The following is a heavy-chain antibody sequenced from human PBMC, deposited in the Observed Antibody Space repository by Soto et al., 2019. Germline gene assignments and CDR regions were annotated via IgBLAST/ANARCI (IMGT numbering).Heavy chain of an antibody. V-gene: IGHV5-10-1*01. CDR3: AKQIYDSDTGPNFQYYFDS. J-gene: IGHJ4*02. Sequence: GESLKISCKGFDYTFAGYWITWVRQKPGKGLEWMGRIDPSDSQTYYSPSFRGHVTISATKSITTVFLQWSSLRASDTAMYYCAKQIYDSDTGPNFQYYFDSWGQGTPVTVSS. CDR1: DYTFAGYW. D-gene: IGHD3-22*01. CDR2: IDPSDSQT.